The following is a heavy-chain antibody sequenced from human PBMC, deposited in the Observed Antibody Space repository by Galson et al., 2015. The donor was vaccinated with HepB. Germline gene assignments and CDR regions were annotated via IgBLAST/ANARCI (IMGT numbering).Heavy chain of an antibody. CDR1: GFTFSDYY. D-gene: IGHD6-19*01. CDR2: ISSSGGTN. Sequence: SLRLSCAASGFTFSDYYMSWIRQDPGKGLEWLSYISSSGGTNFYADSVRGRFTISRDNAKNSLYLQMNSLRAEDTAVYYCATEGSSGWHGAFDMWGQGTMVTVSS. V-gene: IGHV3-11*01. J-gene: IGHJ3*02. CDR3: ATEGSSGWHGAFDM.